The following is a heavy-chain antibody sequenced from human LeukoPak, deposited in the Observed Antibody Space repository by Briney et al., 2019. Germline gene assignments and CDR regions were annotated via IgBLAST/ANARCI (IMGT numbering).Heavy chain of an antibody. J-gene: IGHJ4*02. D-gene: IGHD6-13*01. CDR2: IYPGDSDT. CDR1: GYTFTSYW. CDR3: ARAYSNSWYQ. Sequence: GESLKISCKGSGYTFTSYWIGWVRQMPGKGLEWMGIIYPGDSDTRYSPSFQGQVTISADKSISTAYLQWSSLKASDTSMYYCARAYSNSWYQWGQGTLVAVSS. V-gene: IGHV5-51*01.